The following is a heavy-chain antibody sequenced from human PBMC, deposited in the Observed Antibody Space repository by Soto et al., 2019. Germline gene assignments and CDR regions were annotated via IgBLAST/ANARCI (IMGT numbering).Heavy chain of an antibody. Sequence: GGSLRLSCAASGFTFSSYGMHWVRQAPGKGLEWVAVIWYDGSNKYYADSVKGRFTISRDNSKNTLYLQMNSLRAEDTAVYYCARVLPINYGLDYWGQGTLVTVSS. V-gene: IGHV3-33*01. J-gene: IGHJ4*02. CDR3: ARVLPINYGLDY. CDR2: IWYDGSNK. CDR1: GFTFSSYG. D-gene: IGHD4-17*01.